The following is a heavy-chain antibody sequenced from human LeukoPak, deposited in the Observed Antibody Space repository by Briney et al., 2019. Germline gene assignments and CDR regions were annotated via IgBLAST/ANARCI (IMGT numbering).Heavy chain of an antibody. Sequence: GGSLRLSCAASGFTFSNYAMSWVRQAPGKGLEWVSTISGSGANTYYADSEKGRFTISRDNSKNTLYLQVNSLRAEDTAVYYCARDIAVAGTVYFDYWGQGTQVTVSS. CDR3: ARDIAVAGTVYFDY. J-gene: IGHJ4*02. D-gene: IGHD6-19*01. CDR1: GFTFSNYA. V-gene: IGHV3-23*01. CDR2: ISGSGANT.